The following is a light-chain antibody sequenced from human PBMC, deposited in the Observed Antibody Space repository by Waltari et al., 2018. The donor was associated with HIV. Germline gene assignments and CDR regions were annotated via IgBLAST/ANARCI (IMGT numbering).Light chain of an antibody. Sequence: DIVMTQSPDSLAVSLGERATINCKSSQSVLYSSNNKNYLAWYQQRPGQAPKLLIYWASTRESGVPDRFSGSWSGTDFTLTISSLQAEDAAVYYCQQYDSTPLTFGGGTKVEI. J-gene: IGKJ4*01. CDR2: WAS. CDR1: QSVLYSSNNKNY. CDR3: QQYDSTPLT. V-gene: IGKV4-1*01.